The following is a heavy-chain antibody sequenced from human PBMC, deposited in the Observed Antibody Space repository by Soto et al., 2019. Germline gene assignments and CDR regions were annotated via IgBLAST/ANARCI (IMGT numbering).Heavy chain of an antibody. J-gene: IGHJ4*02. D-gene: IGHD2-8*02. V-gene: IGHV3-23*01. CDR1: GFTFGHYP. CDR3: ARDHVVLIVHSTALDF. Sequence: PGGSRRLSCVASGFTFGHYPMTWVRQAPGKGLEWVSTISCLSSTTYYADSVKGRFTGSRDNSNNTLHLHMNSLRDENTALYYCARDHVVLIVHSTALDFWGKGTMVTVAS. CDR2: ISCLSSTT.